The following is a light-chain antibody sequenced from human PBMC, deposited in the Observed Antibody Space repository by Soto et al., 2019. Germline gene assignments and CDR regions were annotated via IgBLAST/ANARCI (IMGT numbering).Light chain of an antibody. V-gene: IGLV2-23*02. CDR2: EVT. J-gene: IGLJ1*01. CDR1: ISDVGSYNL. CDR3: CSYVGSSTLRV. Sequence: QSALTQPASVSGSPGQSITISCTGTISDVGSYNLVSWYQQHPGKAPKLMIYEVTKRPSGVSNRFSGSKSGNTASLTISGLQAEDEADYYCCSYVGSSTLRVFGTGTKLT.